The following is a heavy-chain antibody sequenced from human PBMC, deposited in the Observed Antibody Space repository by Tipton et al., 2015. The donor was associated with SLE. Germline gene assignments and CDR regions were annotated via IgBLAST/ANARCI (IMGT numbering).Heavy chain of an antibody. CDR3: SRAGAVRPPDY. D-gene: IGHD6-6*01. V-gene: IGHV3-48*01. Sequence: SLRLSCSASGFTLSAYNMNWVRQAPGKGLEWVSYISSSSTTIYYADSVRGRFTVSRDNAKNSLYLQMNNLGAEETAVYYCSRAGAVRPPDYWGQGPLVTVSS. CDR1: GFTLSAYN. CDR2: ISSSSTTI. J-gene: IGHJ4*02.